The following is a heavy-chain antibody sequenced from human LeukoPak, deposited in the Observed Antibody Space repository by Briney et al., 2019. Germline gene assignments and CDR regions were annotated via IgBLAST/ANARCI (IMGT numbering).Heavy chain of an antibody. V-gene: IGHV5-10-1*01. CDR3: ARQYYDSSGCDY. J-gene: IGHJ4*02. D-gene: IGHD3-22*01. CDR1: GYSFTSYW. CDR2: IDPSDSYT. Sequence: GESLKISCKGSGYSFTSYWISWVRQMPGKGLEWMGRIDPSDSYTNYSPSFQGHVTTSADKSISTAYLQWSSLKASDTAMYYCARQYYDSSGCDYWGQGTLVTVSS.